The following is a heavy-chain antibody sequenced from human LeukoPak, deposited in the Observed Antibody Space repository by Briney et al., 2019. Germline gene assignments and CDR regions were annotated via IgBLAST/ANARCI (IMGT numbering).Heavy chain of an antibody. CDR3: ATAQVGVPTDF. Sequence: PGGSLRLSCTASGFPFSSYAIYWVRQAPGKGLVWVARVHGDGYSISYADSVRGRFTISRDNAKDTLYLHMNSLRPEDTAVYYCATAQVGVPTDFWGQGTRVTVSS. D-gene: IGHD1-26*01. CDR1: GFPFSSYA. CDR2: VHGDGYSI. V-gene: IGHV3-74*01. J-gene: IGHJ4*02.